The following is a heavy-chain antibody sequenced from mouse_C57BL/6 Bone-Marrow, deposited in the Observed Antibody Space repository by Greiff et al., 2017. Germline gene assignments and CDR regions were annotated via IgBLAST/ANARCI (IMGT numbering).Heavy chain of an antibody. J-gene: IGHJ3*01. CDR2: ISGGGNT. V-gene: IGHV5-9*01. D-gene: IGHD2-3*01. CDR3: ARQWDDGYPWFAY. Sequence: EVMLVESGGGLVKPGGSLKLSCAASGFTFSSYTMSWVRQTPEKRLEWVATISGGGNTYYPDSVKGRFTISRDNAKNTLYLQMSSLRSEDTALYYCARQWDDGYPWFAYWGQGTLVTVSA. CDR1: GFTFSSYT.